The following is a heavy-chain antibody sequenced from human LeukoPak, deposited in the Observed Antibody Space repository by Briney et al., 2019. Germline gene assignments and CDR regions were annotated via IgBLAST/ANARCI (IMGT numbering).Heavy chain of an antibody. D-gene: IGHD3-9*01. CDR1: GYTFTSYY. CDR2: IIPIFGTA. J-gene: IGHJ4*02. CDR3: ATITYDILTGYYSALDY. V-gene: IGHV1-69*06. Sequence: SVKVSCKASGYTFTSYYMRWVRQAPGQGLEWMGGIIPIFGTANYAQKFQGRVTITADKSTSTAYMELSSLRSEDTAVYYCATITYDILTGYYSALDYWGQGTLVTVSS.